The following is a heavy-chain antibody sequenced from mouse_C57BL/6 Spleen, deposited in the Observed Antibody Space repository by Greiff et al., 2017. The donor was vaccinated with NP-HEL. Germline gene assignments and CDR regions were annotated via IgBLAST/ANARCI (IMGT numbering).Heavy chain of an antibody. V-gene: IGHV1-54*01. J-gene: IGHJ2*01. CDR3: ERYTTYYFDD. D-gene: IGHD1-1*01. CDR1: GYAFTNYL. CDR2: INPGSGGT. Sequence: QVQLQQSGAELVRPGTSVKVSCKASGYAFTNYLIEWVQQRPGPGLEWIGVINPGSGGTNYNEKFKGKATLTADKSSSTAYMQLSSLTSEDAAVYFCERYTTYYFDDWGQGTTLTVSS.